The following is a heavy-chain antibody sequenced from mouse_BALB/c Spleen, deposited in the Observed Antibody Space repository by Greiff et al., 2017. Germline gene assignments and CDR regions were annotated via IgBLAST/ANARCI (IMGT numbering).Heavy chain of an antibody. Sequence: VQLQQPGAELVKPGASVKLSCKASGYTFTSYWMHWVKQRPGQGLEWIGEIDPSDSYTNYNQKFKGKATLTVDKSSSTAYMQLSSLTSEDSAVYYCARGNLYFDYWGQGTTLTVSS. J-gene: IGHJ2*01. CDR2: IDPSDSYT. D-gene: IGHD2-1*01. CDR3: ARGNLYFDY. V-gene: IGHV1-69*02. CDR1: GYTFTSYW.